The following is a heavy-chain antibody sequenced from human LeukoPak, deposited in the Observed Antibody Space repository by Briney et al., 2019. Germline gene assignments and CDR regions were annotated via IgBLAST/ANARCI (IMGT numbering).Heavy chain of an antibody. Sequence: SETLSLTCAVYGGSFSGYYWSWIRQPPGKGLEWIGEINHSGSTNYNPSLKSRVTISVDTSKNQFSLKLSSVTAADTAVYYCARRLAQYYYYYYMDVWGKGTTVTVSS. D-gene: IGHD6-19*01. CDR3: ARRLAQYYYYYYMDV. V-gene: IGHV4-34*01. J-gene: IGHJ6*03. CDR1: GGSFSGYY. CDR2: INHSGST.